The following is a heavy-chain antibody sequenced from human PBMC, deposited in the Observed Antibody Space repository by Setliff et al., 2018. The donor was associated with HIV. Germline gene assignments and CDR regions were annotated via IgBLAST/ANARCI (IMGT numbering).Heavy chain of an antibody. V-gene: IGHV4-59*06. CDR2: IYYSGST. D-gene: IGHD1-7*01. CDR3: ARNKYNWNYYYYYGMDV. J-gene: IGHJ6*02. Sequence: ETLSLTCTVSGGSISSYYWSWIRQPPGKGLEWIGYIYYSGSTYYNPSLKSRVTISVDTSKNQSSLKLSSVTAADAAVYYCARNKYNWNYYYYYGMDVWGQGTTVTVSS. CDR1: GGSISSYY.